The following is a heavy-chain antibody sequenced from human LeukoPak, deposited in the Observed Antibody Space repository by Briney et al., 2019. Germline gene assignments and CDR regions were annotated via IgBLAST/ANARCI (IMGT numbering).Heavy chain of an antibody. CDR1: GFTFSSFA. CDR3: AKYYIPFYYGMDV. J-gene: IGHJ6*02. Sequence: GGSLRLSCAASGFTFSSFAMSWVRQAPGRGLDWVSCISASGATTYYADSVKGRFTNSRDKSKNTLYLQMDSLRAEDTAVYYCAKYYIPFYYGMDVWGQGTTVTVSS. CDR2: ISASGATT. D-gene: IGHD1-26*01. V-gene: IGHV3-23*01.